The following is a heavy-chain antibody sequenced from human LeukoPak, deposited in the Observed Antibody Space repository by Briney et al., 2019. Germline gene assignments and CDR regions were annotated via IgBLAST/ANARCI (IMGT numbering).Heavy chain of an antibody. V-gene: IGHV4-31*03. CDR2: IYYSGST. CDR3: ARVGRGYGYSQDY. D-gene: IGHD5-24*01. Sequence: PSHSLSLTCTVSGVSISSGSYYWSWLRQHPGKGLDCIGYIYYSGSTYYNPSLKSRVTISVDTSKNQFSLKLSSVTAADTAVYYCARVGRGYGYSQDYWGQGTLVTVSS. CDR1: GVSISSGSYY. J-gene: IGHJ4*02.